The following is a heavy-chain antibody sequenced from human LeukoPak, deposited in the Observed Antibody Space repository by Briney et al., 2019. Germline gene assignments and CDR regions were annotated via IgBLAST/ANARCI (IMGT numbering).Heavy chain of an antibody. CDR1: GGSISSGDYY. CDR3: ARRWVPAATFDP. D-gene: IGHD2-2*01. V-gene: IGHV4-30-4*01. CDR2: IYYSGST. Sequence: PSETLSLTCTVSGGSISSGDYYWSWIRQPPGKGLEWIGYIYYSGSTYYNPSLKSRVTISVDTSKNQFSLKLSSVTAADTAVYYCARRWVPAATFDPWGQGTLVTVSS. J-gene: IGHJ5*02.